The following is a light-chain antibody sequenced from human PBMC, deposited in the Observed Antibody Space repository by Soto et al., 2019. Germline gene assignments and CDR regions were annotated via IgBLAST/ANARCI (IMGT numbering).Light chain of an antibody. CDR2: DAS. J-gene: IGKJ4*01. CDR1: QSVSSY. V-gene: IGKV3-11*01. CDR3: QQLYSYPLT. Sequence: EIVLTQSPATLSLSPGERATLSCRASQSVSSYLAWYQQKPGQAPRLLIYDASNRATGTPARFSGSGSGTEFALTISNLQPEDFATYFCQQLYSYPLTFGGGTKVDIK.